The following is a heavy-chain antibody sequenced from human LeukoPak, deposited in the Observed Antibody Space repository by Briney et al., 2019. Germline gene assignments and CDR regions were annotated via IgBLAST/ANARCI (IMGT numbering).Heavy chain of an antibody. J-gene: IGHJ4*02. Sequence: SVKVSCKASGGTFSSYAISWVRQVPGQGLEWMGRIIPIFGTANYAQKFQGRVTITTDESTSTAYMELSSLRSEDTAVYYCAREVGSTLKYYADYWGQGTLVTVSS. CDR2: IIPIFGTA. CDR1: GGTFSSYA. D-gene: IGHD1-26*01. V-gene: IGHV1-69*05. CDR3: AREVGSTLKYYADY.